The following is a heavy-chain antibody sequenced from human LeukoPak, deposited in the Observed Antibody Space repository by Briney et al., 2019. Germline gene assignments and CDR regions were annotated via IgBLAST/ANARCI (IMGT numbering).Heavy chain of an antibody. J-gene: IGHJ4*02. CDR2: ISASNGNT. V-gene: IGHV1-18*01. Sequence: VASVKVSCKASGYTFTRYGISWVRQAPGQGLQWLGWISASNGNTNYARKFRDRVTMSTDTSTGTAYLDVRSLTSDDTAVYYCARDHSNWNYAPDFWGQGTLVIVSS. CDR3: ARDHSNWNYAPDF. D-gene: IGHD1-7*01. CDR1: GYTFTRYG.